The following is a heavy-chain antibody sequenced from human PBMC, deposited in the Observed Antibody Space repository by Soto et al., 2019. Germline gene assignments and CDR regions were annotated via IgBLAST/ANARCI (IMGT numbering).Heavy chain of an antibody. V-gene: IGHV1-18*04. CDR2: ISAYNGNT. CDR1: GYTFTSYG. D-gene: IGHD3-16*02. Sequence: QVQLVQSGAEVKKPGASVKVSCKASGYTFTSYGISWVRQAPGQGLEWMGWISAYNGNTNYAQKLQGRVTMTTDTSTSTDYMELRSLRSDDTAVYYCARDREMITFGGVIVKRGFDYWGQGTLVTVSS. J-gene: IGHJ4*02. CDR3: ARDREMITFGGVIVKRGFDY.